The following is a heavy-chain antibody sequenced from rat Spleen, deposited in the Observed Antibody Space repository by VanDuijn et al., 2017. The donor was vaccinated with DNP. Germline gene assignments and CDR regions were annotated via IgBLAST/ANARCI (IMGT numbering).Heavy chain of an antibody. CDR3: ARSDNSGSKWNY. D-gene: IGHD4-3*01. J-gene: IGHJ2*01. CDR1: GYSITSSYR. V-gene: IGHV3-3*01. Sequence: EVQLQESGPGLVKPSQSLSLTCSVTGYSITSSYRWNWIRKFPGNKLEWMGYINSEGSTYYNPSLKSRISITRDTSKNQFFLQVNSVTTEDTATYYCARSDNSGSKWNYWGHGVMVTASS. CDR2: INSEGST.